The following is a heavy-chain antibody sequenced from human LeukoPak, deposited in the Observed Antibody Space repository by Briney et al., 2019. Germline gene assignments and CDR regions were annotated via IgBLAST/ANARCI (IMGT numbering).Heavy chain of an antibody. CDR1: GGSISGSSYS. CDR3: ARDRVFEGAIGDY. CDR2: IDYSGTT. J-gene: IGHJ4*02. D-gene: IGHD3-3*01. Sequence: SETLSLTCSVSGGSISGSSYSWGWIRQPPRKGLEWIGNIDYSGTTHYNPSLKSRVTISIDTSKKQFSLKLSSVTAADTAVYYCARDRVFEGAIGDYWGQGTLVTVSS. V-gene: IGHV4-39*07.